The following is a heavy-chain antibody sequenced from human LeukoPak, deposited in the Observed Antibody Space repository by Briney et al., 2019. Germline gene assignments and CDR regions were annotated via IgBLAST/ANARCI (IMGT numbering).Heavy chain of an antibody. CDR1: GGTFSSYA. V-gene: IGHV1-69*05. D-gene: IGHD5-18*01. Sequence: SVKVSCTASGGTFSSYAISWVRQAPGQGLEWMGGIIPIFGTANYAQKFQGRVTMTTDTSTSTAYMELRSLRSDDTAVYYCARGSKNSYGSFIGYYYGMDVWGQGTTVTVSS. J-gene: IGHJ6*02. CDR2: IIPIFGTA. CDR3: ARGSKNSYGSFIGYYYGMDV.